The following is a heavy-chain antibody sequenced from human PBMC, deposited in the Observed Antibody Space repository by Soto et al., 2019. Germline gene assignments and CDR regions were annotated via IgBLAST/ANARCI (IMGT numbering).Heavy chain of an antibody. V-gene: IGHV3-33*01. Sequence: GGSLRLSCAASGFTFNTYGMYWIRQVPGKGLQWVAVIWYDGSIKYYADSVRGRFTVSRDNSRNTLYLQMNSLRDEDTAVYYCARIDCTGNNCNPYYHYGMDVWGQGTTVTVSS. CDR2: IWYDGSIK. CDR3: ARIDCTGNNCNPYYHYGMDV. D-gene: IGHD2-8*02. J-gene: IGHJ6*02. CDR1: GFTFNTYG.